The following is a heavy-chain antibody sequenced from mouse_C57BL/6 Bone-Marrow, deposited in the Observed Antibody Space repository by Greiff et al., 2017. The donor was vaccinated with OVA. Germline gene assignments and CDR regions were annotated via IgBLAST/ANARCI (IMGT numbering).Heavy chain of an antibody. Sequence: EVKVVESGGGLVQPGGSLKLSCAASGFTFSDYGMAWVRQAPRKGPEWVAFISNLAYSIYYADTVTGRFTISRENAKNTLYLEMSSLRSEDTAMYYCARHGYSNYGVMDYWGQGTSVTVSS. CDR2: ISNLAYSI. CDR3: ARHGYSNYGVMDY. V-gene: IGHV5-15*01. J-gene: IGHJ4*01. D-gene: IGHD2-5*01. CDR1: GFTFSDYG.